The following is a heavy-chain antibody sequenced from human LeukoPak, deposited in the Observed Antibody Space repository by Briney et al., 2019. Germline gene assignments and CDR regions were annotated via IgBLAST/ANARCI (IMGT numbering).Heavy chain of an antibody. CDR2: ISGSGGST. J-gene: IGHJ4*02. D-gene: IGHD3-22*01. CDR1: GFTFSSYA. V-gene: IGHV3-23*01. CDR3: AKGYYYDSSGCFDY. Sequence: GGSLRLSCAASGFTFSSYAMSWVRKAPGKGLEWVSVISGSGGSTYYADSVKGRFTISRDNSKNTLYLQMNSLRAEDTAVYYCAKGYYYDSSGCFDYWGQGTLVTVSS.